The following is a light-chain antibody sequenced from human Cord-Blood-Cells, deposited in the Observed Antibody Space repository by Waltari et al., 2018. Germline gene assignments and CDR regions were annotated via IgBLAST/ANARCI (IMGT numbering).Light chain of an antibody. Sequence: EIVLTQSPATLSLSPGERATLSCRASQSVSSYVAWYQQKPGQAPRPLIYDASNRATGIPARFSGRGSGTDFTLTISSLEPEDCAVYYCQQRSNWPPATFGGGTKVEIK. CDR2: DAS. CDR1: QSVSSY. CDR3: QQRSNWPPAT. J-gene: IGKJ4*01. V-gene: IGKV3-11*01.